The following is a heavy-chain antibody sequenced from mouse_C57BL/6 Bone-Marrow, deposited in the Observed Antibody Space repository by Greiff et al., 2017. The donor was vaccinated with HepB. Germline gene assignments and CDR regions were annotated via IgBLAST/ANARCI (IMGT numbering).Heavy chain of an antibody. Sequence: QVQLQQSGAELVRPGTSVKVSCKASGYAFTNYLIEWVKQRPGQGLEWIGVINPGSGGTNYNEKFKGKATLTADKSSSTAYMQLSSLTSEDSAVYFCARSGITTVDYWGQGTTLTVSS. D-gene: IGHD1-1*01. CDR1: GYAFTNYL. V-gene: IGHV1-54*01. CDR3: ARSGITTVDY. CDR2: INPGSGGT. J-gene: IGHJ2*01.